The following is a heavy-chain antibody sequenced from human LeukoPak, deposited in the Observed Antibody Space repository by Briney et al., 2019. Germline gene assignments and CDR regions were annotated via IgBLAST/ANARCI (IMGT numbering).Heavy chain of an antibody. Sequence: SETLSLTCTVSGGSISSYYWSWIRQPPGKGLEWIGYIYYSGSTNYNPSLKSRVTISVDTSKNQFSLKLNSVTAADTAVYYCARSEIDDYSRYWGQGTRVIVSS. CDR1: GGSISSYY. V-gene: IGHV4-59*12. D-gene: IGHD3-16*01. CDR3: ARSEIDDYSRY. J-gene: IGHJ4*02. CDR2: IYYSGST.